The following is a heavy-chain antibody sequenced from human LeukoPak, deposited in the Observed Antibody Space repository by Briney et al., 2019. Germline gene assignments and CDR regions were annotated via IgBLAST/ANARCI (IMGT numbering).Heavy chain of an antibody. D-gene: IGHD1-14*01. CDR3: ARGPDGAYYFDA. V-gene: IGHV5-51*01. Sequence: GEPLQISCQGSGYPFTSYWIGWVRQLPGKGLEWMGLIYPYDSDTIYSPSFQGQVTISVDKSISTAHLQWTSLKASDTALYFCARGPDGAYYFDAWGQGTLVSVSS. CDR1: GYPFTSYW. CDR2: IYPYDSDT. J-gene: IGHJ4*02.